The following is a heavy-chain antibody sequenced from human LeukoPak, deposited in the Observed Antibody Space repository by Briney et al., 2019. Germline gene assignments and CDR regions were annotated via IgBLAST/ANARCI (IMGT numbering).Heavy chain of an antibody. CDR3: AKENVLRYFDWLPKDHYFDY. CDR1: GFTFSSYA. D-gene: IGHD3-9*01. V-gene: IGHV3-23*01. Sequence: QPGGSLRLSCAASGFTFSSYAMNWVRQAPGKGLEWVSAISGSGGSTYYADSVKGRFTISRDNSKNTLYLQMNSLRAEDTAVYYCAKENVLRYFDWLPKDHYFDYWGQGTLVTVSS. J-gene: IGHJ4*02. CDR2: ISGSGGST.